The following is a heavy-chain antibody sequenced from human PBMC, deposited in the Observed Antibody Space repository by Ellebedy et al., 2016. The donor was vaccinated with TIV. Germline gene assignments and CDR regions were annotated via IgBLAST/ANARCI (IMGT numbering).Heavy chain of an antibody. J-gene: IGHJ5*02. Sequence: AASVKVSCKASGGTVSGNVITWVRQAPGQGLEWMGGIIPLFGTANYAQKFQDRVTITADEFTNTAYMELTSLRSEDTAVYYCASDSSRMIRGVMKGWFDPWGQGTLVTVSS. CDR1: GGTVSGNV. CDR3: ASDSSRMIRGVMKGWFDP. V-gene: IGHV1-69*13. D-gene: IGHD3-10*01. CDR2: IIPLFGTA.